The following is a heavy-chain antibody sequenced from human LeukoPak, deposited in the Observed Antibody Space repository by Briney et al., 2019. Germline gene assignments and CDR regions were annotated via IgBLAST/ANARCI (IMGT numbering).Heavy chain of an antibody. CDR3: ARDVGGYNYGYSLDY. CDR2: IYYSGST. J-gene: IGHJ4*02. D-gene: IGHD5-18*01. CDR1: GGSINTYY. Sequence: SETLSLTCTVSGGSINTYYWSWIRQPPGKGLEWIGYIYYSGSTNYNPSLKSRVTISVDTSKNQFSLKLSSVTAADTAVYYCARDVGGYNYGYSLDYWGQGTLVSVSS. V-gene: IGHV4-59*12.